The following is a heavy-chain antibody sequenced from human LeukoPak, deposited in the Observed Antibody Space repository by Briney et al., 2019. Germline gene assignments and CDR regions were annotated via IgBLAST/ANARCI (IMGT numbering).Heavy chain of an antibody. CDR2: IWYDGSNK. D-gene: IGHD3-10*01. Sequence: GRSLRLSCAASGFTFSSYGMHWVRQAPGKGLEWVAVIWYDGSNKYYADSVKGRFTISRDNSKNTLYLQMNSLRAEDTAVYYCAKDQKLYGSGSWAYYFDYWGQGTLVTVSS. CDR1: GFTFSSYG. V-gene: IGHV3-33*06. J-gene: IGHJ4*02. CDR3: AKDQKLYGSGSWAYYFDY.